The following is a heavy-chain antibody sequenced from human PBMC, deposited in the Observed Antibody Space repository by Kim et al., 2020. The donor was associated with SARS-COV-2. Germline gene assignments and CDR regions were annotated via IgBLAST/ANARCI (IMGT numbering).Heavy chain of an antibody. J-gene: IGHJ3*02. D-gene: IGHD1-26*01. V-gene: IGHV1-69*06. CDR3: ATDQYTGSYRGAFDI. Sequence: SVKVSCKASGGTFSSYAISWVRQAPGQGLEWMGGIIPLFGTANYAQKFQGRVTITADKSTSTAYMELSSLRSEDTAVYYCATDQYTGSYRGAFDIWGQGTMVSVSS. CDR2: IIPLFGTA. CDR1: GGTFSSYA.